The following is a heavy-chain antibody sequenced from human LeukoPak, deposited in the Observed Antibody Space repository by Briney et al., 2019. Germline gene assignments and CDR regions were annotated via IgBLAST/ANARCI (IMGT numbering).Heavy chain of an antibody. V-gene: IGHV4-59*01. J-gene: IGHJ4*02. CDR3: ARQSISGSSLSYFHD. CDR1: GGSISSYY. D-gene: IGHD3-22*01. CDR2: IYDSGST. Sequence: SETLSLTCTVSGGSISSYYWSWIRQPPGKGLEWIGNIYDSGSTNYNPSLKSRVTISVDTSKNQCSLKLSSVTAADTAVYYCARQSISGSSLSYFHDWGQGTLVNVSS.